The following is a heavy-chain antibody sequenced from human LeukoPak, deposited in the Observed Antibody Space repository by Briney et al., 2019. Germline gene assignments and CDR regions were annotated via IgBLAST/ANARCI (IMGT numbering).Heavy chain of an antibody. V-gene: IGHV1-18*01. Sequence: ASVKVSCKASGYTFTSYGISWVRQAPGQGLEWMGWISAYNGNTNYAQKLQGRVTMTTDTSTSTAYMELRSLRSDDTAVYYCARVRSMVRGVHRTNYYYYYGMDVWGQGTTVTVSS. J-gene: IGHJ6*02. D-gene: IGHD3-10*01. CDR1: GYTFTSYG. CDR3: ARVRSMVRGVHRTNYYYYYGMDV. CDR2: ISAYNGNT.